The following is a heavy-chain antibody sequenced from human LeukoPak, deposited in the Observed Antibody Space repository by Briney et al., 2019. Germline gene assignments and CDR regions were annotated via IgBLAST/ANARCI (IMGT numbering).Heavy chain of an antibody. V-gene: IGHV3-9*01. CDR2: ISWNSGSI. Sequence: PGRSLRLSCAASGFTFDDYAMHWVRQAPGKGLEWVSGISWNSGSIGYADSVKGRFTISRDNAKNSLYLQMNSLRAEDTALYYCAKDLVSGSGRYGFDYWGQGTLVTVSS. CDR3: AKDLVSGSGRYGFDY. D-gene: IGHD3-10*01. CDR1: GFTFDDYA. J-gene: IGHJ4*02.